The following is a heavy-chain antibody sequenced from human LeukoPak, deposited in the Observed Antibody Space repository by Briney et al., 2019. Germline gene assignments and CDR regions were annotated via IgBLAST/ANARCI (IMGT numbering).Heavy chain of an antibody. J-gene: IGHJ4*02. CDR3: AREGRQDYVYFDC. CDR1: GFTFSSYT. Sequence: GSLRLSCATSGFTFSSYTFNWVRQTPGKGLEWMGYINYSGNTNYNPSLKSRATISVDTSKNQFSLRLTSVTAADTAVYYCAREGRQDYVYFDCWGQGTLVTVSS. V-gene: IGHV4-59*01. D-gene: IGHD4-17*01. CDR2: INYSGNT.